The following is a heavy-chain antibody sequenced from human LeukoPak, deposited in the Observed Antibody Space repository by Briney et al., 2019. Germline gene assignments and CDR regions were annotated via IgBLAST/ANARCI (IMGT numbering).Heavy chain of an antibody. V-gene: IGHV4-30-2*02. CDR2: IYHSGSGST. CDR1: GGSISSGGHS. J-gene: IGHJ4*02. Sequence: TLSLTCTVSGGSISSGGHSWSWIRQPPGKGLEWIGYIYHSGSGSTYYNPSLKSRVTISIDKSKNQFSLKLSSVTAADTAVYYCARNGDYCEKSGYYYLFDFWGQGTLVTVSS. D-gene: IGHD3-22*01. CDR3: ARNGDYCEKSGYYYLFDF.